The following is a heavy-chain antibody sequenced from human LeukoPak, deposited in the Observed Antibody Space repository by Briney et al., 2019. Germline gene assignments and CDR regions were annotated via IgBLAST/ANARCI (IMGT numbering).Heavy chain of an antibody. D-gene: IGHD1-7*01. J-gene: IGHJ3*02. V-gene: IGHV4-4*07. CDR2: IYTSGST. Sequence: SETLSLTCTVSGGSISSYYWSWIRQPAGKGLEWIGRIYTSGSTYYNPSLKSRVTISVDTSKNQFSLKLSSVTAADTAVYYCARVETTTPHAFDIWGQGTMVTVSS. CDR3: ARVETTTPHAFDI. CDR1: GGSISSYY.